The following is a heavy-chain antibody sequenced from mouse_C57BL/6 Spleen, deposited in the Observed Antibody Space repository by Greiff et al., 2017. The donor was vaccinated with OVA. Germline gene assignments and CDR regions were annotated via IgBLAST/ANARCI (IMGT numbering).Heavy chain of an antibody. V-gene: IGHV1-42*01. CDR1: GYSFTGYY. Sequence: VQLQQSGPELVKPGASVKISCKASGYSFTGYYMNWVKQSPEKSLEWIGEINPSTGGTTYNQKFKAKATLTVDKSSSTAYMQLKSLTSEDSAVYYCARRKYGPQGAMDYWGQGTSVTVSS. D-gene: IGHD2-10*02. J-gene: IGHJ4*01. CDR3: ARRKYGPQGAMDY. CDR2: INPSTGGT.